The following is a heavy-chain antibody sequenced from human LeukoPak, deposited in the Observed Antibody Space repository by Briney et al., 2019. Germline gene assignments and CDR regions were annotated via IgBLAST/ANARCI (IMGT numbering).Heavy chain of an antibody. Sequence: ASVNVSFKSSAYTFSIDDLSWVREAPGQGLGWMGWTNTSNGNKKYTQKVKGSVSMTTDSSTSTAYMELRSLTSDDTALYYCARGSASGTPGYFQHWGQGTLVTVSS. V-gene: IGHV1-18*04. D-gene: IGHD6-13*01. CDR1: AYTFSIDD. J-gene: IGHJ1*01. CDR3: ARGSASGTPGYFQH. CDR2: TNTSNGNK.